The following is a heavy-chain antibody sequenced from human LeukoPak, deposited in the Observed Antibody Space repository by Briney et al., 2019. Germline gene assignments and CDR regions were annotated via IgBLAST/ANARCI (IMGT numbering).Heavy chain of an antibody. Sequence: SETLSLTCAVYGGSSIGYSWSWVRQPPGKGLEWIGEIDDSGTTNYNPSLKSRVTISVDTSKNQFSLKLSSVTAADTAVYYCAARDPVVPARKGNYYYYYMDVWGKGTTVTVSS. D-gene: IGHD2-2*01. CDR3: AARDPVVPARKGNYYYYYMDV. CDR1: GGSSIGYS. J-gene: IGHJ6*03. CDR2: IDDSGTT. V-gene: IGHV4-34*01.